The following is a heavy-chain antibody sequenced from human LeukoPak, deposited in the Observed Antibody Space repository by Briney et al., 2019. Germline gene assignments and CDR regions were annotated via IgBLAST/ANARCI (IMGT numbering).Heavy chain of an antibody. J-gene: IGHJ6*03. Sequence: PGGSLRLSCAASGFTFDDYATHWVRQAPGKGLEWVSLISWDGGSTYYADSVKGRFTISRGNSKNSLYLQMNSLRAEDTALYYCAKDIGYCSSASCYYYYMDVWGKGTTVTVSS. CDR2: ISWDGGST. V-gene: IGHV3-43D*03. CDR1: GFTFDDYA. D-gene: IGHD2-2*01. CDR3: AKDIGYCSSASCYYYYMDV.